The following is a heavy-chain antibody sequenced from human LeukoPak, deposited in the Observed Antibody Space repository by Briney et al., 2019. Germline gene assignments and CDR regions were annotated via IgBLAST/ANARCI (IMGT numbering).Heavy chain of an antibody. CDR2: IYYSGST. D-gene: IGHD7-27*01. Sequence: SETLSLTCTVSGGSISITNYYWAWIRQPPGKGLEYIGSIYYSGSTSYNPSLKSRVTISVDTSKNQFSLKLNSMTATDTAVFYCARHSAGDGIDYWGQGTLVTVSS. V-gene: IGHV4-39*01. CDR1: GGSISITNYY. J-gene: IGHJ4*02. CDR3: ARHSAGDGIDY.